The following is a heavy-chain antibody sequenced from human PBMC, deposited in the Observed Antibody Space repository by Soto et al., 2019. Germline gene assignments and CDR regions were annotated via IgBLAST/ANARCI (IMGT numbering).Heavy chain of an antibody. Sequence: QITLKESGAPLAKPTQTLTLTCTFSGFSLSSSGVGVGWIRQPPGKALEWLALIYWNDDKYYSPSLKNRPTITKDPSKNQVVRTITDIDPVDTATYSCAHRGEDVVLVYFDYWGQGTLVTVSS. CDR2: IYWNDDK. V-gene: IGHV2-5*01. J-gene: IGHJ4*02. CDR3: AHRGEDVVLVYFDY. D-gene: IGHD2-15*01. CDR1: GFSLSSSGVG.